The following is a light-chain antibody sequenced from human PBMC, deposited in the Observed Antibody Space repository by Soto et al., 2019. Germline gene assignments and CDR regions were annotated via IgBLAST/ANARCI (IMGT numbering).Light chain of an antibody. J-gene: IGKJ5*01. CDR2: YAS. CDR1: QSVGNN. CDR3: QQYNEWPPIT. V-gene: IGKV3-15*01. Sequence: EIMMTQSPATLSVSPGERATLSCWASQSVGNNLAWYQQKPWQPPRLLIYYASTRATDVPARFSGSGSGTDFTLTISSLQSEDFALYYCQQYNEWPPITFGQGTRLEIK.